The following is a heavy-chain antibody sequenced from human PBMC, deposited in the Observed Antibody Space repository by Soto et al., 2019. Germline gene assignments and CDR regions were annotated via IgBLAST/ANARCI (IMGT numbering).Heavy chain of an antibody. CDR3: VRAYGYKPWYFDL. Sequence: QVQLVQSGAEVKKPGSSVKVSCKASGGTFSSYAISWVRQAPGQGLAWKGGIIPIFGTANYAQKFQGRVTITADESTSKAYVELSSLRPEDTAVYDSVRAYGYKPWYFDLWGRGTLVTVSS. D-gene: IGHD5-12*01. J-gene: IGHJ2*01. CDR1: GGTFSSYA. CDR2: IIPIFGTA. V-gene: IGHV1-69*01.